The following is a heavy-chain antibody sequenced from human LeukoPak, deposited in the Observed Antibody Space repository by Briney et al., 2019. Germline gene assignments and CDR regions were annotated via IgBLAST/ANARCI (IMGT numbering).Heavy chain of an antibody. CDR3: ARDDCGDTCYPGGY. V-gene: IGHV1-3*01. D-gene: IGHD2-21*01. J-gene: IGHJ4*02. CDR1: RYTFTKYV. Sequence: ASLKVSCKASRYTFTKYVVYWVRQAPGERREWMGSINAGNGDTKYSQNFQDRVTITRDTSANTAYMELSSLTSEDTALYYCARDDCGDTCYPGGYWGQGTLVTVSS. CDR2: INAGNGDT.